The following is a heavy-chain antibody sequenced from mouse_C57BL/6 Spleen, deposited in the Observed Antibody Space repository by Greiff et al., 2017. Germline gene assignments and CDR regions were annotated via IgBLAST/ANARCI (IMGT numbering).Heavy chain of an antibody. CDR3: ARDYYGSSYHYFDY. J-gene: IGHJ2*01. Sequence: EVQRVESGGGLVKPGGSLKLSCAASGFTFSSYAMSWVRQTPEKRLEWVATISDGGSYTYYPDNVKGRFTISRDNAKNNLYLQMSHLKSEDTAMYYCARDYYGSSYHYFDYWGQGTTRPVSS. CDR1: GFTFSSYA. D-gene: IGHD1-1*01. CDR2: ISDGGSYT. V-gene: IGHV5-4*01.